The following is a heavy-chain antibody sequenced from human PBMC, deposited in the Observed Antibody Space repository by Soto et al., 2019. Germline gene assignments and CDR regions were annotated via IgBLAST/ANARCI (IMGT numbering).Heavy chain of an antibody. V-gene: IGHV1-18*01. CDR1: GYTFTSYG. J-gene: IGHJ4*02. CDR2: ISAYNGNT. D-gene: IGHD2-15*01. Sequence: QVQLVQSGAEVKKPGASVKVSCKASGYTFTSYGISWVRQAPGQGLEWMGWISAYNGNTNYAQKLQGRVTITTDTSTTTAYKELRSLRPDDTAVYYCARDRGYLAQWDYWGQGTLVTVSS. CDR3: ARDRGYLAQWDY.